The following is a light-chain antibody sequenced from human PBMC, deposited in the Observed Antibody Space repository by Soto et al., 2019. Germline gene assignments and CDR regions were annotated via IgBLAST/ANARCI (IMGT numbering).Light chain of an antibody. V-gene: IGKV1-39*01. CDR2: AAS. CDR1: QSVTTY. Sequence: DIQMTQSPSSLSASVGDRVTITCRASQSVTTYFNWYQQKPGKAPSLLIYAASTLRGGVPSRFSGSGSGTECTLTITGVEPEDFATYYCQQGYYTPYTFGQGTKLDIK. CDR3: QQGYYTPYT. J-gene: IGKJ2*01.